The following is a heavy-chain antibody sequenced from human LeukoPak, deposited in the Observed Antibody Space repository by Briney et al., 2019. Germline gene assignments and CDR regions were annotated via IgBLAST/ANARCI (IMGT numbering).Heavy chain of an antibody. CDR3: ARAHGAGYYMDV. CDR2: IYYSGGT. Sequence: SETLSLTCTVSGGSFSSGGFCWSWIRQHPGKGLEWIGYIYYSGGTYYNPSPKSRVTISVDTSKSQFSLELGSVTAADTAVYYCARAHGAGYYMDVWGKGTTVTVSS. D-gene: IGHD3-10*01. CDR1: GGSFSSGGFC. J-gene: IGHJ6*03. V-gene: IGHV4-31*03.